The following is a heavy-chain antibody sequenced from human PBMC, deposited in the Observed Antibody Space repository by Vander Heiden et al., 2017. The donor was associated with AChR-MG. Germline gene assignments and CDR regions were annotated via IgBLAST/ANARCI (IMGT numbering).Heavy chain of an antibody. Sequence: QVQLQESGPGLVKPSGTLSLTCTVSGDSMTRDYWSWLRQPPGQGLEWIGYIHYSGKTNYSPSLKSRVTLSLDMSKNQFFLNLNSMSAADTAVYYCARGAGWYMSWGQGTLVTVSS. D-gene: IGHD6-19*01. CDR3: ARGAGWYMS. V-gene: IGHV4-59*01. CDR1: GDSMTRDY. J-gene: IGHJ4*02. CDR2: IHYSGKT.